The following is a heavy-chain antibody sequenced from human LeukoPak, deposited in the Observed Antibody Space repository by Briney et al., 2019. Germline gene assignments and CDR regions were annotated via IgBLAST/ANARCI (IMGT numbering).Heavy chain of an antibody. CDR3: ARGVRYYYDSSGSAVDYYYYIDV. D-gene: IGHD3-22*01. V-gene: IGHV1-46*01. CDR1: GYTFTGFH. CDR2: INPSGGST. J-gene: IGHJ6*03. Sequence: ASVKVSCKASGYTFTGFHMHWVRQAPGQGLEWMGIINPSGGSTSYAQKFQGRVTMTRDTSTSTVYMELSSLRSEDTAVYYCARGVRYYYDSSGSAVDYYYYIDVWGKGTTVTISS.